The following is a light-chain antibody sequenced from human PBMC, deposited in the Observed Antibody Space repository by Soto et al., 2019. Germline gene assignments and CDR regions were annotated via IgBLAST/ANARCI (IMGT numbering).Light chain of an antibody. CDR2: GAS. Sequence: EILLTQSPATLSVSPGERFTLSCSASQSVDINLAWYQQKPGQAPRLLIYGASTRATDMPGRFSGRGAGAEFTLTISSLQSEDFAVYYCQQYRSWPRTFGQGTKVDIK. CDR3: QQYRSWPRT. J-gene: IGKJ1*01. V-gene: IGKV3-15*01. CDR1: QSVDIN.